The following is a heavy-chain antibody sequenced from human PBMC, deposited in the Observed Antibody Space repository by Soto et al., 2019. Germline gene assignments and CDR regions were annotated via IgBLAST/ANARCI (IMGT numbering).Heavy chain of an antibody. V-gene: IGHV3-7*01. CDR1: GFPFSSYC. D-gene: IGHD6-13*01. Sequence: PGGSLRRSCAASGFPFSSYCMSWVRQAPGKGLEWVANIKQDGSEKYYVDSVKGRFTISRDNAKNSLYLQMNSLRAEDTAVYYCARDNRYSSSWFDYWGQGTLVTVSS. CDR3: ARDNRYSSSWFDY. CDR2: IKQDGSEK. J-gene: IGHJ4*02.